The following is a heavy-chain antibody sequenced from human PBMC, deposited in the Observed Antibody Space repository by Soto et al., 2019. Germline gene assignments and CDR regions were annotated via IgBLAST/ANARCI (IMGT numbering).Heavy chain of an antibody. Sequence: ASVKGSCKASGYTFTSYGISWVRQAPGQGLEWMGWISAYNGNTNYAQKLQGRVTMTTDTSTSTAYMELRSLRSDDTAVYYCGRAIGAGPLKLARRGNDAFDIWGQGTMVTVSS. V-gene: IGHV1-18*01. J-gene: IGHJ3*02. CDR3: GRAIGAGPLKLARRGNDAFDI. CDR1: GYTFTSYG. CDR2: ISAYNGNT. D-gene: IGHD6-25*01.